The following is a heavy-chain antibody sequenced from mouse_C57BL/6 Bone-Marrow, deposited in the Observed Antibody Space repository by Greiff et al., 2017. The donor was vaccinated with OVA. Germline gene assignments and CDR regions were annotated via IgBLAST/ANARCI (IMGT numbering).Heavy chain of an antibody. V-gene: IGHV1-52*01. Sequence: QVQLQQPGAELVRPGSSVKLSCKASGYTFTSYWMHWVKQRPIQGLEWIGNIDPSDSDTHYNQKFKDKATLTVDKSSSTAYMQLSSLTSEDSAVYYCARGNYWGKGTTLTVSS. CDR3: ARGNY. CDR1: GYTFTSYW. J-gene: IGHJ2*01. CDR2: IDPSDSDT.